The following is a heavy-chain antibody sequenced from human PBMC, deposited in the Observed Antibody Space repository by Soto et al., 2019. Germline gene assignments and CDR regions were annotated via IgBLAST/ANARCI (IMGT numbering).Heavy chain of an antibody. D-gene: IGHD2-2*01. Sequence: QVQLVQSGAEVKKPGASVKVSCKASGYTFTSYDINWVRQATGQGLEWMGWMNPNSGNTGYAQKFQGRVTMTRNTSISTAYMELSSLRSEDTAVYYCARGGGLGLVPAAISEYYYYYGMDVWGQGTTVTVSS. CDR2: MNPNSGNT. J-gene: IGHJ6*02. CDR1: GYTFTSYD. V-gene: IGHV1-8*01. CDR3: ARGGGLGLVPAAISEYYYYYGMDV.